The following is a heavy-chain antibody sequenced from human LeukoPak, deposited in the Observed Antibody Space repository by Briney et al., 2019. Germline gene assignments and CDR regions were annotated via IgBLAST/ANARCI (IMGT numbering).Heavy chain of an antibody. D-gene: IGHD1-26*01. CDR1: GGSISSSSYY. J-gene: IGHJ3*02. CDR2: IYYSGST. CDR3: ARGRWESLGAFDI. Sequence: SETLSLTCTVSGGSISSSSYYWGWIRQPPGKGLEWIGSIYYSGSTYYNPPLKSRVTISVDTSKNQFSLKLSSVTAADTAVYYCARGRWESLGAFDIWGQGTMVTVSS. V-gene: IGHV4-39*01.